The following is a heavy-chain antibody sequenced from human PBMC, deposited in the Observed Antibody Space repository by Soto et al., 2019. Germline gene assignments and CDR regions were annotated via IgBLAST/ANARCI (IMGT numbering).Heavy chain of an antibody. V-gene: IGHV4-31*03. Sequence: QVQLQESGPGLVKPSQTLSLTCTVSGGSISSGGYYWSWIRQHPGKGLEWIGYIYYSGSTYYNPSLKSRVTISVDTSKNQFSLKLSSVTAADTAVYYCARGHCGGDCYSWLYYYYGIDVWGQGTTVTVSS. CDR3: ARGHCGGDCYSWLYYYYGIDV. J-gene: IGHJ6*02. D-gene: IGHD2-21*02. CDR1: GGSISSGGYY. CDR2: IYYSGST.